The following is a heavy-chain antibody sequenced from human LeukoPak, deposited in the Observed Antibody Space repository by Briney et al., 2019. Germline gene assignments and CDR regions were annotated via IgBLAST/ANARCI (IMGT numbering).Heavy chain of an antibody. CDR3: ARVSTVTTNYFDY. CDR1: GGSISSGGYD. V-gene: IGHV4-31*03. Sequence: PSQTLSLTCTVSGGSISSGGYDWSWLRQHPGKGLEWIGYIYYSGSTYYNPSLKSRVTISVDTSKNQFSLKLSSVTAADTAVYYCARVSTVTTNYFDYWGQGTLVTVSS. CDR2: IYYSGST. D-gene: IGHD4-17*01. J-gene: IGHJ4*02.